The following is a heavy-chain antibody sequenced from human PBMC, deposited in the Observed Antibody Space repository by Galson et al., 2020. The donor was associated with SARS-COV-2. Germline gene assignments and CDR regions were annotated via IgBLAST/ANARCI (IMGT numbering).Heavy chain of an antibody. CDR1: GFTFSSYA. CDR2: ISRSGGST. V-gene: IGHV3-23*01. CDR3: AKELVWDIVVVPAAMPGYGMDV. D-gene: IGHD2-2*01. J-gene: IGHJ6*02. Sequence: VGSLRLSCAASGFTFSSYAMSWVRQAPGKWLEWVSAISRSGGSTYYSDSVKVRFTISRDNSKNTLYLQMNSLRAEDTAVYYCAKELVWDIVVVPAAMPGYGMDVWGQGTTVTVSS.